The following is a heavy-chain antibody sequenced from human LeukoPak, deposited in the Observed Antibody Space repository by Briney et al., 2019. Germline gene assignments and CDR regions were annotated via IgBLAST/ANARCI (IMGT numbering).Heavy chain of an antibody. V-gene: IGHV3-21*01. J-gene: IGHJ3*02. D-gene: IGHD6-13*01. CDR3: ARWGIAAAGTMWGPDAFDI. CDR2: ISSSSSYI. Sequence: GGSLKLSCAASGFTFSSYSMNWVRQAPGKGLEWVSSISSSSSYIYYADSVKGRFTISRDNAKNSLYLQMNSPRAEDTAVYYCARWGIAAAGTMWGPDAFDIWGQGTMVTVSS. CDR1: GFTFSSYS.